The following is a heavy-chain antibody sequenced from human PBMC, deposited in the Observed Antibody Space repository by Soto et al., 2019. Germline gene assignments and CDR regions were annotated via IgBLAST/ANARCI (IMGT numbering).Heavy chain of an antibody. CDR2: INHSGST. V-gene: IGHV4-34*01. Sequence: TLSLTCAVYGGSFSGYYWSWIRQPPGKGLEWIGEINHSGSTNYNPSLKSRVTISVDTSKNQFSLKLSSVTAADTAVYYCARLNGYCVSTSCHGYYGMDVWGQGTTVTVSS. CDR1: GGSFSGYY. J-gene: IGHJ6*02. D-gene: IGHD2-2*03. CDR3: ARLNGYCVSTSCHGYYGMDV.